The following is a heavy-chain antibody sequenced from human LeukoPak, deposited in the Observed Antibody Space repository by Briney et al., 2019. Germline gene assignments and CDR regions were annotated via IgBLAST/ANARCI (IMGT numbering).Heavy chain of an antibody. CDR1: GYTFTGYY. CDR3: AKDTGTFSFGDY. V-gene: IGHV1-2*02. D-gene: IGHD5-18*01. CDR2: INPNSGGT. Sequence: GASVKVSCKASGYTFTGYYMHWVRQAPGQGLEWMGWINPNSGGTSYAQKFQGRVTMTRDTSMSTAYLELNRLTSDDTAVYYCAKDTGTFSFGDYWGQGTLVTVSS. J-gene: IGHJ4*02.